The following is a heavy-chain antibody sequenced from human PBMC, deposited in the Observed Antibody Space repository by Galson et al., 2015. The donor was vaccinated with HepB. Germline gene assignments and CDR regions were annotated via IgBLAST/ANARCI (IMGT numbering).Heavy chain of an antibody. CDR2: ITDRGTP. J-gene: IGHJ1*01. Sequence: LSLTCTVSGGSINYYYWSWIRQSPGQGLEWIGYITDRGTPKYNPSLTSRVTISSDTSKIHFSLRLTSVTAADTAKYYCARGPWFGELTGILVFQHWGQGTLVTVSS. V-gene: IGHV4-59*08. D-gene: IGHD3-10*01. CDR1: GGSINYYY. CDR3: ARGPWFGELTGILVFQH.